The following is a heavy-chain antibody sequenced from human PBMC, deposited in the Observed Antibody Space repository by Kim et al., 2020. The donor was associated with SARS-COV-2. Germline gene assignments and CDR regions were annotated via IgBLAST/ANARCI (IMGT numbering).Heavy chain of an antibody. CDR3: ARDPRYYTSNWFDP. D-gene: IGHD3-10*01. V-gene: IGHV1-69*13. Sequence: SVKVSCKASGCTFSSYAISWVRQAPGQGLEWMGGIIPIFGTANYAQKFQGRVTITADESTSTAYMELSSLRSEDTAVYYCARDPRYYTSNWFDPWGQGTLVTVSS. J-gene: IGHJ5*02. CDR2: IIPIFGTA. CDR1: GCTFSSYA.